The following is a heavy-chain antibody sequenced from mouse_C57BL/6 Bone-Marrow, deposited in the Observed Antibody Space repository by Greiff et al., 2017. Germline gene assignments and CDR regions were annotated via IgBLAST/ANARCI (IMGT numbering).Heavy chain of an antibody. CDR3: ARAGYYYGSSFWYFDV. CDR1: GYTFTSYW. Sequence: QVQLQQPGAELVKPGASVKLSCKASGYTFTSYWMHWVKQRPGQGLEWIGMIHPNSGSTNYNEKFKSKATLTVDKSSSTAYMQLSSLTSEDSAVYYWARAGYYYGSSFWYFDVWGTGTTVTVSS. D-gene: IGHD1-1*01. CDR2: IHPNSGST. J-gene: IGHJ1*03. V-gene: IGHV1-64*01.